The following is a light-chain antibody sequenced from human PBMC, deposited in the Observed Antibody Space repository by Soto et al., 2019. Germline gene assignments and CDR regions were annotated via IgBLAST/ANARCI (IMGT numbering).Light chain of an antibody. CDR2: AAS. Sequence: DIQMTQSPSSLSASVGDRVTITCRASQSISSYLNWYQQKPGKAPKLLIYAASSLQSGVPSRFSGSGSGTDFTLTISSLQPEDFATYYCQQSYSTTLIFTFGPGTKVDIK. CDR3: QQSYSTTLIFT. CDR1: QSISSY. J-gene: IGKJ3*01. V-gene: IGKV1-39*01.